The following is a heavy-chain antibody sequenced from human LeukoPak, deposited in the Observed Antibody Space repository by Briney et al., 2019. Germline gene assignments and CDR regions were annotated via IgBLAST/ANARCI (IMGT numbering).Heavy chain of an antibody. CDR2: IYYSGST. J-gene: IGHJ4*02. D-gene: IGHD4-17*01. CDR1: GGSISSSSYY. CDR3: ARLGTVTTY. Sequence: SETLSLTCTVSGGSISSSSYYWSWIRQPPGKGLEWIGSIYYSGSTYYNPSLKSRVTISVDTSKNQFSLKLSSVTAADTAVYYCARLGTVTTYWGQGTLVTVSS. V-gene: IGHV4-39*01.